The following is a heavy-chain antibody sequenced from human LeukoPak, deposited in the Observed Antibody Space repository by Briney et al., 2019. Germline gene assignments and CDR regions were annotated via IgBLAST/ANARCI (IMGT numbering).Heavy chain of an antibody. Sequence: GASVKVSCKGSGYIFTGHLIHWVRQAPGQGLEWMGWINPNSGATTYAQKFKGRVTMTRDTSTSTAYMELSGLRSDDTAIYFCARDERRGYSGYDPYYIDVWGKGTTLTVSS. CDR2: INPNSGAT. J-gene: IGHJ6*03. V-gene: IGHV1-2*02. CDR3: ARDERRGYSGYDPYYIDV. D-gene: IGHD5-12*01. CDR1: GYIFTGHL.